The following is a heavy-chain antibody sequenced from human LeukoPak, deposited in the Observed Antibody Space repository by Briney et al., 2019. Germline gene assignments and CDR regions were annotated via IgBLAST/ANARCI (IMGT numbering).Heavy chain of an antibody. CDR2: ISHDGNNN. V-gene: IGHV3-30*18. D-gene: IGHD4-17*01. Sequence: GGSLRLSCAASGFTFSSYGMHWVRQAPGKGLEWVAVISHDGNNNYYSDSVKGRFTISRDNSKNTLDLQMNSLRAEDTAVYYCAKDMNTVTTTFDYWGQGTLVTVSS. CDR3: AKDMNTVTTTFDY. J-gene: IGHJ4*02. CDR1: GFTFSSYG.